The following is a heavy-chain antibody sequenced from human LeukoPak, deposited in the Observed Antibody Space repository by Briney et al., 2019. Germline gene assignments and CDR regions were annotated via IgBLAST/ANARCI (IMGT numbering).Heavy chain of an antibody. J-gene: IGHJ4*02. CDR3: ASGPWGEDY. V-gene: IGHV4-59*08. Sequence: SETLSLTCTVSGGSISSYYWNWIRQPPGRGLEWIGYIYYSGSTDYNPSLKSRVIISLDTSNNQFSLNLSSVTAVDTAVYYCASGPWGEDYWGQGTLVTVSS. D-gene: IGHD7-27*01. CDR1: GGSISSYY. CDR2: IYYSGST.